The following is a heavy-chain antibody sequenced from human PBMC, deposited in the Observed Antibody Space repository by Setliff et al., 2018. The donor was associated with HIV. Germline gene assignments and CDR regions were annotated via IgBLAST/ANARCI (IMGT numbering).Heavy chain of an antibody. CDR2: FYHSGST. CDR1: GYSVSSGYY. D-gene: IGHD3-10*01. V-gene: IGHV4-38-2*02. Sequence: PSETLSRTCTVSGYSVSSGYYWGWIRQPPGKGLEWIGSFYHSGSTFYNPSLKSRVTISLDTPKNQFSLKLRSVTAADTAVYYCARERLTFGEFANWFDPWGQGTLVTVSS. CDR3: ARERLTFGEFANWFDP. J-gene: IGHJ5*02.